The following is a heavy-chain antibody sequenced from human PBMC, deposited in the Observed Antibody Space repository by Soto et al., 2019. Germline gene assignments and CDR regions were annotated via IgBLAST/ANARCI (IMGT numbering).Heavy chain of an antibody. CDR3: ARGGDTGYSSSSSFY. J-gene: IGHJ4*02. Sequence: TSETLSLTCAVYGGSFSGYYWSWIRQPPGKGLEWIGENNHSGRTNYNPSLKSRVTISVDKSKNQFSLKLSAVTAADTAVYYCARGGDTGYSSSSSFYWGQGTLVTVSS. V-gene: IGHV4-34*01. D-gene: IGHD6-6*01. CDR1: GGSFSGYY. CDR2: NNHSGRT.